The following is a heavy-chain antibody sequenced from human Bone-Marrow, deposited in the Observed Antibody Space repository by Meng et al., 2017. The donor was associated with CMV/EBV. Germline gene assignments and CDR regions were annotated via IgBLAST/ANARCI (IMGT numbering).Heavy chain of an antibody. Sequence: GGSLRLSCAASGFTFSSYSMNWVRQAPGKGLEWVSSISSSSSYIFYADSVKGRFTISRDNAKNSLYLQMNSLRAEDTAVYYCAREYSSSWRIYFDYWGQGTLVTVSS. V-gene: IGHV3-21*01. CDR1: GFTFSSYS. CDR3: AREYSSSWRIYFDY. J-gene: IGHJ4*02. CDR2: ISSSSSYI. D-gene: IGHD6-13*01.